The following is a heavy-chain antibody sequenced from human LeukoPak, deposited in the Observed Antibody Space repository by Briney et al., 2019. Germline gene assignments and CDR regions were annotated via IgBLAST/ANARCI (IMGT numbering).Heavy chain of an antibody. Sequence: GASVKVSCKASGYTFTGYYMHWVRQAPGQGLEWMGRINPNSGGTNYAQKFQGRVTMTRDTSISTAYMELSRLRSDDTAVYYCARPLYEGYSSSWYFSVMDVWGKGTTVTVSS. D-gene: IGHD6-13*01. J-gene: IGHJ6*03. CDR3: ARPLYEGYSSSWYFSVMDV. CDR2: INPNSGGT. CDR1: GYTFTGYY. V-gene: IGHV1-2*06.